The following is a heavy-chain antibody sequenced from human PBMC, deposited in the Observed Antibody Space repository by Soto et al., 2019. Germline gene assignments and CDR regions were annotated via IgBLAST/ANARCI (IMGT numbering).Heavy chain of an antibody. Sequence: QVQLQESGPGLVKPSGTLSLTCAVSGGSISSSNWWSWVRQPPGKGLEWIGEIYHSGSTNYNPSPXXRXXVSVDKSKTQFSLKLSSVTAADTAVYYCARVADTAMVGFDYWRQGTLVTVSS. CDR1: GGSISSSNW. V-gene: IGHV4-4*02. CDR3: ARVADTAMVGFDY. D-gene: IGHD5-18*01. J-gene: IGHJ4*02. CDR2: IYHSGST.